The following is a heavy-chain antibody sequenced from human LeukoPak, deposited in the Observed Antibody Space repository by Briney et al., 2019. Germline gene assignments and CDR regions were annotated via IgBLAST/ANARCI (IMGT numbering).Heavy chain of an antibody. Sequence: SETLSLTCTVSGGSISSYYWSWIRQPPGKGLEWIGYTYYSGSTNYNPSLKSRVTISVDTSKNQFSLKLSSVTAADTAVYYCARMGWELAFNWFDPWGQGTLVTVSS. CDR1: GGSISSYY. CDR2: TYYSGST. D-gene: IGHD1-26*01. V-gene: IGHV4-59*01. CDR3: ARMGWELAFNWFDP. J-gene: IGHJ5*02.